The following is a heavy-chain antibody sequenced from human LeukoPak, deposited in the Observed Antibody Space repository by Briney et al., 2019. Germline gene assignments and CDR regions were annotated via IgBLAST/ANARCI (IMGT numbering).Heavy chain of an antibody. J-gene: IGHJ3*02. CDR2: ISAYNGNT. CDR1: GYTFTSYG. CDR3: ARNRDMRYGDYVRSDAFDI. V-gene: IGHV1-18*01. Sequence: ASVKVSYKASGYTFTSYGISWVGQAPGQGLEWMGWISAYNGNTNYAQKLQGRVTMTTDTSTSTAYMELRSLRSDDTAVYYCARNRDMRYGDYVRSDAFDIWGQGTMVTVSP. D-gene: IGHD4-17*01.